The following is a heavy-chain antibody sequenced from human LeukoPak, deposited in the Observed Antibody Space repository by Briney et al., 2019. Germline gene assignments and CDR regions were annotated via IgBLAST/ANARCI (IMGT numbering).Heavy chain of an antibody. D-gene: IGHD2-2*01. CDR2: IRSKAYGGTT. J-gene: IGHJ4*02. CDR1: GFTFSSYN. Sequence: GGSLRLSCAASGFTFSSYNMNWVRQAPGKGLEWVGFIRSKAYGGTTEYAASVKGRFTISRDDSKSIAYLQMNSLKTEDTAVYYCTRDHRPEYCSSTSCTTLDYWGQGTLVTVSS. CDR3: TRDHRPEYCSSTSCTTLDY. V-gene: IGHV3-49*04.